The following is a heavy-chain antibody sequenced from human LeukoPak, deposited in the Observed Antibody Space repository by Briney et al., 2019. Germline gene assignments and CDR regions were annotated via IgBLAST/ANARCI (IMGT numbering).Heavy chain of an antibody. CDR3: ATGNLLLWFGDLLGASYNWFDP. V-gene: IGHV6-1*01. J-gene: IGHJ5*02. CDR2: TYYRSQWYN. CDR1: GDSVANNSAA. D-gene: IGHD3-10*01. Sequence: SQTLSLTCAISGDSVANNSAAWNWIRQSPSRGLEWLGRTYYRSQWYNEYAASVKSRITINPDTSKNQFSLHLNSVTPEDTAVYYCATGNLLLWFGDLLGASYNWFDPWGQGTLVTVSP.